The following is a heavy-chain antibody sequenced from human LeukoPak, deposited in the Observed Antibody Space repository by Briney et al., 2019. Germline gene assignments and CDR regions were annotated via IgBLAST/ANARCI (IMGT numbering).Heavy chain of an antibody. CDR3: AKELGNIAARRPETAY. D-gene: IGHD6-6*01. V-gene: IGHV3-23*01. CDR1: GFTFSSYA. Sequence: GSLRLSCAASGFTFSSYAMSWVRQAPGKGLEWVSAISGSAGSTYYADSVKGRFTISRDNSKNTLYLQMNSLRAEDTAVYYCAKELGNIAARRPETAYWGQGTLVTVSS. J-gene: IGHJ4*02. CDR2: ISGSAGST.